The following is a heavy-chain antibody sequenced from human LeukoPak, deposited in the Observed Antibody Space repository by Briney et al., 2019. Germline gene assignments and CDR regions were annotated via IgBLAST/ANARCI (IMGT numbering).Heavy chain of an antibody. D-gene: IGHD3-10*02. Sequence: GGSLRLSCAAFGFTFSSYEMNWVRQAPGKGLELVSYISSSGSTIYYADSVKGRFTISRDNAKNSLYLQMNSLRAEDTAVYYCAELGITMIGGVWGKGTTVTISS. CDR3: AELGITMIGGV. J-gene: IGHJ6*04. CDR2: ISSSGSTI. V-gene: IGHV3-48*03. CDR1: GFTFSSYE.